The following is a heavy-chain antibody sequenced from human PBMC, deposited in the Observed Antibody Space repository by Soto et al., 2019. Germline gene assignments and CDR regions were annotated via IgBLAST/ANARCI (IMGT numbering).Heavy chain of an antibody. CDR3: ARGRLQAEMATKNPFDY. Sequence: KPGGSLRLSCAASGFTFSSYSMNWVRQAPGKGLEWVSSISSSSSYIYYADSVKGRFTISRDNAKNSLYLQMNSLRAEDTAVYYCARGRLQAEMATKNPFDYWGQGTLVTVSS. CDR2: ISSSSSYI. V-gene: IGHV3-21*01. D-gene: IGHD5-12*01. CDR1: GFTFSSYS. J-gene: IGHJ4*02.